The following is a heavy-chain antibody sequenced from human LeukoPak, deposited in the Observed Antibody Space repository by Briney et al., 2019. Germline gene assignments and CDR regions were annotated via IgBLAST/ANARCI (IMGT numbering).Heavy chain of an antibody. CDR1: GFTFSNYG. CDR2: ISYDGSNK. CDR3: AKSAGYNWGFH. V-gene: IGHV3-30*18. D-gene: IGHD5-24*01. J-gene: IGHJ4*02. Sequence: GGSLRLSCAASGFTFSNYGMHWVCQAPSKGLEWVALISYDGSNKYYADSVKGRFTISRDNSKNTLYLQMSSLRAEDTAVYYCAKSAGYNWGFHWGQGTLVTVSS.